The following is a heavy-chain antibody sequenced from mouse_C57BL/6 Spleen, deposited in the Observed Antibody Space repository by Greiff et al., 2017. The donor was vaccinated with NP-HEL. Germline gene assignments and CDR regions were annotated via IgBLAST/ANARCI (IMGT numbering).Heavy chain of an antibody. CDR1: GFTFSDYG. J-gene: IGHJ3*01. Sequence: VHVKQSGGGLVKPGGSLKLSCAASGFTFSDYGMHWVRQAPEKGLEWVAYISSGSSTIYYADTVKGRFTISRDNAKNTLFLQMTSLRSEDTAMYYCARNYDYDGWFAYWGQGTLVTVSA. CDR2: ISSGSSTI. V-gene: IGHV5-17*01. CDR3: ARNYDYDGWFAY. D-gene: IGHD2-4*01.